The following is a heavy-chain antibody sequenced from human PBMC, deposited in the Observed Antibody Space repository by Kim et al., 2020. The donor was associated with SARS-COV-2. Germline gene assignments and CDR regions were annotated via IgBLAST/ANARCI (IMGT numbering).Heavy chain of an antibody. CDR3: AKSALESHYDRSGQYFGNYFDH. CDR2: IDGSDGTT. V-gene: IGHV3-23*01. Sequence: GGSLRLSCAASGFTFRDYGMSWVRQAPGKGLQWVATIDGSDGTTFYIDSVKGRFTIARDNSKNTLFFHLNDLRDDDTAVYYCAKSALESHYDRSGQYFGNYFDHWDQGTLVTVSS. D-gene: IGHD3-22*01. J-gene: IGHJ4*02. CDR1: GFTFRDYG.